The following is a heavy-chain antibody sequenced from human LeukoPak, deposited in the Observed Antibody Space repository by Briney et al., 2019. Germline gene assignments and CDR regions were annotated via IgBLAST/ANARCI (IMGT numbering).Heavy chain of an antibody. Sequence: SETLSPTCTVSGGSISSYYWSWIGQPAGQGLEWIGRIYTSGSTNYNPSLKSRVTMSVDTSKNQFSLKLSSVTAAATAVYYCARGHLPAAIANYYMDVWGKGTTVTVSS. CDR1: GGSISSYY. J-gene: IGHJ6*03. V-gene: IGHV4-4*07. CDR3: ARGHLPAAIANYYMDV. CDR2: IYTSGST. D-gene: IGHD2-2*01.